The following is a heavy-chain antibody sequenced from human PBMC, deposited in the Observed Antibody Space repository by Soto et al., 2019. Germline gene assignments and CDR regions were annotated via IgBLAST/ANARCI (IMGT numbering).Heavy chain of an antibody. Sequence: GGSLRLSCAASGFTFSSYAMHWVRQAPGKGLEWVAVISYDGSNKYYADSVKGRFTISRDNSKNTLYLQMNSLRAEDTAVYYCARGPYYYDSSGYYQPDYWGQGTLVTVSS. CDR2: ISYDGSNK. CDR1: GFTFSSYA. V-gene: IGHV3-30-3*01. J-gene: IGHJ4*02. CDR3: ARGPYYYDSSGYYQPDY. D-gene: IGHD3-22*01.